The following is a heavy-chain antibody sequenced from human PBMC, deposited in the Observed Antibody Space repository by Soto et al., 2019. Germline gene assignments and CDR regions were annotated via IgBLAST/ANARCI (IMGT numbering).Heavy chain of an antibody. CDR2: ISNRGGTI. D-gene: IGHD3-16*01. CDR1: GFSFRNYG. V-gene: IGHV3-23*01. Sequence: EVQLLESGGGLVQPGGSLRLSCAASGFSFRNYGMNWVRQAPGKGLEWVSVISNRGGTIKYADSVKGRFTISRDNFQSKVYLELNSLRAEDTAVYYCARLQGDTSATYGMDGWGQGTRVTVSP. J-gene: IGHJ6*01. CDR3: ARLQGDTSATYGMDG.